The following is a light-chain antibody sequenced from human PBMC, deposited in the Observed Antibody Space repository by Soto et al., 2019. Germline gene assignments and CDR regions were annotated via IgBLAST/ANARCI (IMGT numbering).Light chain of an antibody. CDR2: HAS. J-gene: IGKJ5*01. CDR1: QDITKN. V-gene: IGKV1-33*01. CDR3: QHYHKXXXRVT. Sequence: DIQMTQSPSALSASVGDRVTITCQASQDITKNLNWYQQKPGKAPKPLVYHASNLETGVPSRFSGSGSGTDFTFTITSXXXXXXATYYCQHYHKXXXRVTFGQ.